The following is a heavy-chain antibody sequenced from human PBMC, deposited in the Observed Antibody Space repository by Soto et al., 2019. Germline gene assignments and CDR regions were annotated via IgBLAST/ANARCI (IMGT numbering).Heavy chain of an antibody. CDR3: ARGMTTVTTFDY. J-gene: IGHJ4*02. V-gene: IGHV4-39*07. Sequence: PSETLSLTCTVSGGSISSSYYWGWISQPPGKGLEWIGEIYHSGSTYYNPFLKSRVTISVDRSKNQFSLKLSSVTAADTAVSYCARGMTTVTTFDYWGQGTPVTVSS. D-gene: IGHD4-17*01. CDR2: IYHSGST. CDR1: GGSISSSYY.